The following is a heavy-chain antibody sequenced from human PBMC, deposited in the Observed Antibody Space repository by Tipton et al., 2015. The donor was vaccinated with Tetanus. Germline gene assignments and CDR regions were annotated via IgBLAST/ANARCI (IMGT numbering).Heavy chain of an antibody. CDR3: ATARNKVSITRLQY. Sequence: SLRLSCGGSGFIVSSSYMHWVRQAPGKGLEWVAVIYTGGSTYYADSVKGRFTVSRDNSRNTLYLQLNSLRVEDTAVYYCATARNKVSITRLQYWGPGTLVTVSS. CDR1: GFIVSSSY. V-gene: IGHV3-53*01. D-gene: IGHD3-10*01. J-gene: IGHJ4*02. CDR2: IYTGGST.